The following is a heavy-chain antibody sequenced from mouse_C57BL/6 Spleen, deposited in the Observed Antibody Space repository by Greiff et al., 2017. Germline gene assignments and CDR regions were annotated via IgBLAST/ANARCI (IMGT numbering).Heavy chain of an antibody. CDR1: GYTFTSYW. CDR2: INPSSGYT. D-gene: IGHD2-3*01. V-gene: IGHV1-7*01. J-gene: IGHJ3*01. CDR3: ARGDDGYFPWFAY. Sequence: QVQLQQSGAELAKPGASVKLSCKASGYTFTSYWMHWVKQRPGQGLEWIGYINPSSGYTKYNQKFKDKATLTADKSSSTAYMQLSSLTYDDSAVYYCARGDDGYFPWFAYWGQGTLVTVSA.